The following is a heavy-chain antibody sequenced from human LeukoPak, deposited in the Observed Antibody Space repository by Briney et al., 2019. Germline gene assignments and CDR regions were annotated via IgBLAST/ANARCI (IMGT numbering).Heavy chain of an antibody. V-gene: IGHV3-30-3*01. D-gene: IGHD3-10*01. Sequence: PGGSLRLSCAASGFTFSSYAMHWVRQAPGKGLEWVAVISYDGSNKYYADSVKGRFTISRDNSKNTLYLQMNSLRAEDTAVYYCARDPAVLLPMGYGMDVWGQGTTVTVSS. J-gene: IGHJ6*02. CDR2: ISYDGSNK. CDR1: GFTFSSYA. CDR3: ARDPAVLLPMGYGMDV.